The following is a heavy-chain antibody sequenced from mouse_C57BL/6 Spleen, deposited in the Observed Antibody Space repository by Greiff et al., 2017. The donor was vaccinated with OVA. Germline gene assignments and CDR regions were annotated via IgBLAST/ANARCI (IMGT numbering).Heavy chain of an antibody. D-gene: IGHD2-4*01. CDR2: IYPGSGST. CDR1: GYTFTSYW. J-gene: IGHJ2*01. V-gene: IGHV1-55*01. CDR3: ARFNYDYDKGFVY. Sequence: QVQLKQPGAELVKPGASVKMSCKASGYTFTSYWITWVKQRPGQGLEWIGDIYPGSGSTNYNEKFKSKATLTVDTSSSTAYMQLSSLTSEDSAVYYCARFNYDYDKGFVYWGQGTTLTVSS.